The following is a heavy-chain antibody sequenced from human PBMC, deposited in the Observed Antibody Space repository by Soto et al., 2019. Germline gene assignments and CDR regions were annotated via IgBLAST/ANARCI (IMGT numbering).Heavy chain of an antibody. D-gene: IGHD2-21*02. CDR3: TRDRIYCGGDCYRGDAFDI. J-gene: IGHJ3*02. CDR1: GFTFGDYA. V-gene: IGHV3-49*05. CDR2: IRSKAYGGTT. Sequence: EVQLVESGGGLVKPGRSPRLSCTASGFTFGDYAMSWFRQAPGKGLEWVGFIRSKAYGGTTEYAASVKGRFTISRDDSKSIAYLQMNSLKTEDTAVYYCTRDRIYCGGDCYRGDAFDIWGQGTMVTVSS.